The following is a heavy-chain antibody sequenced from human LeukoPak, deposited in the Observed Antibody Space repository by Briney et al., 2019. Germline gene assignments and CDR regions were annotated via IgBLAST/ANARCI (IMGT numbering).Heavy chain of an antibody. D-gene: IGHD3-10*01. CDR3: RGGGGGGESFYRNSDS. V-gene: IGHV3-7*01. Sequence: GGSLRLSCAASGFTFSKYWMSWVRQAPGKGLEWVASIKQDGSQKFYVDSVQGRFTISRDNAKNSLDLQMNSLRVEDTAVYFCRGGGGGGESFYRNSDSWGQGTLVTVSS. CDR1: GFTFSKYW. CDR2: IKQDGSQK. J-gene: IGHJ4*02.